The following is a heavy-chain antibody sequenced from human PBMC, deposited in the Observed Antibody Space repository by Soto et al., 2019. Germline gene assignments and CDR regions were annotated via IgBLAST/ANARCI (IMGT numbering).Heavy chain of an antibody. Sequence: PSETLSLTWTVSGGYIRRSSYCWRWIRQHPGMGLDWIGSIYYSGSTSSIPSLKSRVTISVDTSKNQFSLKLSSVTAADTAVYYCARHGPPGIVVVPAATPGTYNRFDPWGQGTLVT. V-gene: IGHV4-39*01. CDR3: ARHGPPGIVVVPAATPGTYNRFDP. CDR2: IYYSGST. J-gene: IGHJ5*02. D-gene: IGHD2-2*01. CDR1: GGYIRRSSYC.